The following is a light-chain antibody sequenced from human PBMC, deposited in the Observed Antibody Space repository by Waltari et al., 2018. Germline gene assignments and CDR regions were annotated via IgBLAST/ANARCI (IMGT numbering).Light chain of an antibody. V-gene: IGLV2-23*02. J-gene: IGLJ3*02. CDR1: SSDVGRYNF. CDR2: EVS. CDR3: CSYAGSSSLWV. Sequence: QSALTQPASVSGSPGQSITISCTGTSSDVGRYNFVSWYQQHPDRAPQLFIFEVSQRPSGISNRFSGSKSGSTASLTISGLQAEDEATYYCCSYAGSSSLWVFGGGTKLSVL.